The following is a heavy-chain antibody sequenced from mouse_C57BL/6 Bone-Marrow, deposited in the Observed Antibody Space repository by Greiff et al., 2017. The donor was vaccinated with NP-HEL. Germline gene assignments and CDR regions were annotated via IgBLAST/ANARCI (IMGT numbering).Heavy chain of an antibody. CDR2: IDPSDSYT. J-gene: IGHJ4*01. Sequence: QVQLQQPGAELVRPGTSVKLSCKASGYTFTSYWMHWVKQRPGQGLEWIGVIDPSDSYTNYNQQFKGKATLTVDKSSSTAYMQLSRLTSEDSAVYYCAREEGGDYWGQGTSVTVSS. D-gene: IGHD1-1*02. CDR1: GYTFTSYW. CDR3: AREEGGDY. V-gene: IGHV1-59*01.